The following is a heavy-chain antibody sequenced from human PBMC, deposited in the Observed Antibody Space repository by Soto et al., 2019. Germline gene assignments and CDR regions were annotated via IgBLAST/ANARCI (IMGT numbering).Heavy chain of an antibody. CDR3: ARSVRWGVSTSPFDY. CDR2: IIPIFGTA. CDR1: GGTFSSYA. J-gene: IGHJ4*02. D-gene: IGHD3-10*01. V-gene: IGHV1-69*13. Sequence: ASVKVSCKASGGTFSSYAISWVRQAPGQGLEWMGGIIPIFGTANYAQKFQGRVTITADESTSTAYMELSSLRSEDTAVYYCARSVRWGVSTSPFDYWRQGTLVTVSS.